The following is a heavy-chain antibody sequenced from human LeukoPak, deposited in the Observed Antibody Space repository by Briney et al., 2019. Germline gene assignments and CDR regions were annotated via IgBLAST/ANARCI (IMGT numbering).Heavy chain of an antibody. CDR3: ARNGRSGRSYDATFDS. V-gene: IGHV4-4*07. CDR2: IYTSGST. D-gene: IGHD1-26*01. J-gene: IGHJ4*01. CDR1: GGSITRYS. Sequence: ASETLSLTCTVAGGSITRYSWSWIRQSAGKGLEWIGRIYTSGSTNYNPSPKSGVTMPVETSKNQSSQNRGAVTPAETPVYYCARNGRSGRSYDATFDSWG.